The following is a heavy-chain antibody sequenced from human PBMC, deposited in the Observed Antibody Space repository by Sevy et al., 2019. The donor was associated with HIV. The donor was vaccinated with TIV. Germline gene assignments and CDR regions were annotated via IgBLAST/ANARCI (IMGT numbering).Heavy chain of an antibody. Sequence: ASVKVSCKASGYTFTSYDINWVRQATGQGLEWMGWMNPNSGNTGYAQKFQGRVTMTRNTSISTAYMELSSLRSEGTAVYYCARVRSKYAAETTVTPFDYWGQGTLVTVSS. D-gene: IGHD4-17*01. V-gene: IGHV1-8*01. CDR1: GYTFTSYD. CDR3: ARVRSKYAAETTVTPFDY. CDR2: MNPNSGNT. J-gene: IGHJ4*02.